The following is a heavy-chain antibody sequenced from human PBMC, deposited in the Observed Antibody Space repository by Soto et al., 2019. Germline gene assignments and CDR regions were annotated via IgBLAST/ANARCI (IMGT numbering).Heavy chain of an antibody. J-gene: IGHJ4*02. CDR3: AKDRGCSSATCYQAD. V-gene: IGHV3-23*01. CDR2: INAGGRGA. Sequence: EVQLLESGGGLVQPGGSLRLSCVASGFAFRTYAMSWVRQTPGQGLEWVSAINAGGRGAYYADSVKGRFIISRDNSKNTLYLQMNSLRAEDSAVYYCAKDRGCSSATCYQADWGQGTLVTVSS. CDR1: GFAFRTYA. D-gene: IGHD2-2*01.